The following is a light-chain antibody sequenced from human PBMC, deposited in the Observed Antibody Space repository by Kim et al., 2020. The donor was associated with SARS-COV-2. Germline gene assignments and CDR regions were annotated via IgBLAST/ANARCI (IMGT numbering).Light chain of an antibody. CDR1: SGINVGTYR. Sequence: TCTLRSGINVGTYRIYWYQQKPGSPPQYLLKYKSDSDKQQGSGVPSRFSGSKDASANAGILLISGLQSEDEADYYCMIWHSSSWVFGGGTKLTVL. V-gene: IGLV5-45*01. CDR2: YKSDSDK. CDR3: MIWHSSSWV. J-gene: IGLJ3*02.